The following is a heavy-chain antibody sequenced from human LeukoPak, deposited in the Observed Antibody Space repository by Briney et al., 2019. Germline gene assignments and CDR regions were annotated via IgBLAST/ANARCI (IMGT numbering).Heavy chain of an antibody. Sequence: PSETLSLTCAVYGGSFSGYYWSWIRQPPGKGLEWIGEINHSGSTNYNPSLKSRVTISVDTSKNQFSLKLSSVTAADTAVYYCTRALRDIVAVPAANHWFDPWGQGTLVIVSS. V-gene: IGHV4-34*01. D-gene: IGHD2-2*01. CDR2: INHSGST. CDR3: TRALRDIVAVPAANHWFDP. J-gene: IGHJ5*02. CDR1: GGSFSGYY.